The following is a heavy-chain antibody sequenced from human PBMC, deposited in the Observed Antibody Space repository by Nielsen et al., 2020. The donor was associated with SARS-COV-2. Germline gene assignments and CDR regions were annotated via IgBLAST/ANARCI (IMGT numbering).Heavy chain of an antibody. J-gene: IGHJ6*02. CDR1: GGSFNGYY. V-gene: IGHV4-34*09. Sequence: SETLSLTCAVYGGSFNGYYWTWVRQLPGRGPEWIGNIHYTGSANYSPSLKSRLSMSLEASRNQFSLSVKSMTAADSAEYYCVRDTLSHGLDVWGQGITVTVSS. CDR2: IHYTGSA. D-gene: IGHD2/OR15-2a*01. CDR3: VRDTLSHGLDV.